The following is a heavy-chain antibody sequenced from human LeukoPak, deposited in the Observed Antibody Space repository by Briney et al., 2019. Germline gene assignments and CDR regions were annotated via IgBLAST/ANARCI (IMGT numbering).Heavy chain of an antibody. V-gene: IGHV3-30*03. Sequence: PGGSLRLSCAASGFTFSSSGMHWVRQAPGKGLEWVAVISYDGSNKYYADSVKGRFTFSRDNSKNTLYLQMHSLRAEDTALYYCAREGWSGRNGEYLVGGMDVWAQGTTVTVSS. D-gene: IGHD1-26*01. CDR1: GFTFSSSG. CDR3: AREGWSGRNGEYLVGGMDV. J-gene: IGHJ6*02. CDR2: ISYDGSNK.